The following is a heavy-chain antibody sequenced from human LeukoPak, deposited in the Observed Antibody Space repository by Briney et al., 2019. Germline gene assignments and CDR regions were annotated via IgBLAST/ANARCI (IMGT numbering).Heavy chain of an antibody. CDR1: GYTFTGYY. V-gene: IGHV1-2*02. D-gene: IGHD1-26*01. Sequence: ASVKVSCKASGYTFTGYYMHWVRQAPGQGLEWMGWINPNSGGTNYAQKFQGRVTMTRDTSISTAYMELSRLRSDDTAVYYCARDSGSYLIPGFDYWGQGTLVTVSS. J-gene: IGHJ4*02. CDR2: INPNSGGT. CDR3: ARDSGSYLIPGFDY.